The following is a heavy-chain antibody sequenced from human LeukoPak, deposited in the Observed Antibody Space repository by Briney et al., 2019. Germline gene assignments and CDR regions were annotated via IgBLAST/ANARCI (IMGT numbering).Heavy chain of an antibody. J-gene: IGHJ4*02. CDR2: IYTSGST. Sequence: SETLSLTCAVSGYSISSGYYWGWIRPPPGKGLEWIGRIYTSGSTNYNPSLKSRVTISVDTSKNQSSLKLSSVTAADTAVYYCARDSPHCSSTSCYTGSVDYWGQGTLVTVSS. V-gene: IGHV4-38-2*02. D-gene: IGHD2-2*02. CDR1: GYSISSGYY. CDR3: ARDSPHCSSTSCYTGSVDY.